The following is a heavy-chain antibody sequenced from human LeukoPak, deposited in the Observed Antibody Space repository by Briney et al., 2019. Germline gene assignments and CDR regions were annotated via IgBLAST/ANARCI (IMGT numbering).Heavy chain of an antibody. Sequence: ASVKVSCKASGYAFTGYYMHWVRQAPGQGLEWMGWINPNSGGTNYAQKSQGRVTMTRDTSISTAYMELSRLRSDDTAVYYCARGIATTGSYWYFDLWGRGTLVTVSS. V-gene: IGHV1-2*02. J-gene: IGHJ2*01. CDR1: GYAFTGYY. D-gene: IGHD6-13*01. CDR2: INPNSGGT. CDR3: ARGIATTGSYWYFDL.